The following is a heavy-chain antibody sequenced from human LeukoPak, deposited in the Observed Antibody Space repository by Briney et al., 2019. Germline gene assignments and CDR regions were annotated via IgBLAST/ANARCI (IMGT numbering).Heavy chain of an antibody. D-gene: IGHD1-26*01. Sequence: ASVKVSCKASGYTFTSYYMHWVRQAPGQGLEWMGWINPNSGGTNYAQKFQGWVTMTRDTSISTAYMELSRLRSDDTAVYYCARDLGARSQYWFDPWGQGTLVTVSS. V-gene: IGHV1-2*04. J-gene: IGHJ5*02. CDR1: GYTFTSYY. CDR3: ARDLGARSQYWFDP. CDR2: INPNSGGT.